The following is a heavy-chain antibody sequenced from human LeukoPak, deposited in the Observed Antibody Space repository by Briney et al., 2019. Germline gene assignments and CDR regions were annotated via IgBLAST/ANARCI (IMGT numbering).Heavy chain of an antibody. CDR3: ARNFKRITMVRGVSPWDYYYGMDV. CDR2: INPNSGGT. J-gene: IGHJ6*02. CDR1: GYTFTSYD. Sequence: ASVKVSCKASGYTFTSYDINWVRQAPGQGLEWMGRINPNSGGTNYAQKFQGRVTMTRDTSISTAYMELSRLRSDDTAVYYCARNFKRITMVRGVSPWDYYYGMDVWGQGTTVTVSS. D-gene: IGHD3-10*01. V-gene: IGHV1-2*06.